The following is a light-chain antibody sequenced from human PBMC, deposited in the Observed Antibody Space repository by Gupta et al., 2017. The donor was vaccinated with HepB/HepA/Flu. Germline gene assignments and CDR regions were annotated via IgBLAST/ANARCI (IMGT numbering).Light chain of an antibody. CDR1: QSISSY. J-gene: IGKJ5*01. Sequence: DIQMTQSPSSLSASVGDRVTITCRASQSISSYLNWYQQNPGKAPKLLIYAASSWQSGVPSRFSGSGYGKDLTLTISSRQPEDFATYYCQQNDSNPLITFGQGTRLEIK. CDR2: AAS. V-gene: IGKV1-39*01. CDR3: QQNDSNPLIT.